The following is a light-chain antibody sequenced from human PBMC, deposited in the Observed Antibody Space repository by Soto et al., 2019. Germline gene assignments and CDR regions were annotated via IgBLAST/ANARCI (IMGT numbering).Light chain of an antibody. CDR3: QQYNSYSPEWT. V-gene: IGKV1-5*01. CDR2: DAS. CDR1: QSISSW. J-gene: IGKJ1*01. Sequence: DIQMTQSPSTLSASVGDRVTITCRASQSISSWLAWYQQKPGKAPKPLIYDASSLESGVPSRFSGSGSGTEFTLTISSLQPDDFATYYCQQYNSYSPEWTFGQGTKVDIK.